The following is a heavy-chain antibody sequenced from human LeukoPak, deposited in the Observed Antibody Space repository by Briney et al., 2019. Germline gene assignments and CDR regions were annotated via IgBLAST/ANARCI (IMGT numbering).Heavy chain of an antibody. CDR2: ISSSSTI. CDR1: GFTFSSYS. D-gene: IGHD3-10*01. Sequence: PGGSLRLSCAASGFTFSSYSMNWVPQAPGKGLEWVSYISSSSTIYYADSVKGRFTISRDNAKNSLYLQMNSLRAEDTAVYYCATELLWFGELFRDFDYWGQGTLVTVSS. J-gene: IGHJ4*02. CDR3: ATELLWFGELFRDFDY. V-gene: IGHV3-48*01.